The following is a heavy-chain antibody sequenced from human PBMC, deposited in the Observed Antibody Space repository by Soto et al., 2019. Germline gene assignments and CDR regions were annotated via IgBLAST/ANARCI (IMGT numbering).Heavy chain of an antibody. V-gene: IGHV3-48*02. CDR1: VFTFSSYS. CDR2: ISSSSSTI. Sequence: GGSLRLSCASSVFTFSSYSMNWVRQAPGKGLEWVSYISSSSSTIYYADSVKGRFTISRDNAKNSLYLQMNSLRDEDTAVYYCARDSSGWPYWYFDLWGRGTLVTVSS. CDR3: ARDSSGWPYWYFDL. J-gene: IGHJ2*01. D-gene: IGHD6-19*01.